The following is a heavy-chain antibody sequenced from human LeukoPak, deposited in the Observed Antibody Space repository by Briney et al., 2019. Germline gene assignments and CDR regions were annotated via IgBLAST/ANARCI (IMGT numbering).Heavy chain of an antibody. CDR3: ASQGFIAAAEDY. D-gene: IGHD6-13*01. CDR2: ISSSSSYI. CDR1: GFTFSSYS. V-gene: IGHV3-21*01. Sequence: GGSLRLSCAASGFTFSSYSMNWVRQAPGKGLEWVSSISSSSSYIYYADSAKGRFTISRDNAKNSLYLQMNSLRAEDTAVYYCASQGFIAAAEDYWGQGTLVTVSS. J-gene: IGHJ4*02.